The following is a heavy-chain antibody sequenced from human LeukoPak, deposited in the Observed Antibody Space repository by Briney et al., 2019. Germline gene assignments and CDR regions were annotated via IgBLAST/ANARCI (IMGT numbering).Heavy chain of an antibody. CDR3: AKLLYYYDSSQPY. D-gene: IGHD3-22*01. CDR1: GFTVSSNY. J-gene: IGHJ4*02. CDR2: IYSGGST. V-gene: IGHV3-53*01. Sequence: GGSLRLSCAASGFTVSSNYMSWVRQAPGKGLEWVSVIYSGGSTYDADSVKGRFTISRDNSKNTLYLQMNSLRAEDTAVYYCAKLLYYYDSSQPYWGQGTLVPVSS.